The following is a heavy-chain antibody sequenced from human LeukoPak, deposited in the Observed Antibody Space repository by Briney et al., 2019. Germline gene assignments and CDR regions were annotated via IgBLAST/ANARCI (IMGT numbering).Heavy chain of an antibody. Sequence: PSETLSLTCTVSGVSISSSSYYWGWIRQPPGKGLEWIGSIYFGGSTYYNPSLKSRVTISVDTSKNQFSLKLSSVTAADTAVYYCARPQNYDILTGYSNWGQGTLVTVSS. J-gene: IGHJ4*02. CDR3: ARPQNYDILTGYSN. CDR2: IYFGGST. V-gene: IGHV4-39*01. D-gene: IGHD3-9*01. CDR1: GVSISSSSYY.